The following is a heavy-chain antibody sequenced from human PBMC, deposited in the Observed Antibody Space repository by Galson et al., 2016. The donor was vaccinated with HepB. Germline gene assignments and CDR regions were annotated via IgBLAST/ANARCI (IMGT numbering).Heavy chain of an antibody. V-gene: IGHV2-70*04. J-gene: IGHJ4*02. CDR2: IDWDDEK. CDR3: AQNSNWGDSFAY. Sequence: PALVKPTQTLTLTCTFSGFSLNTGGKRVSWIRQPPGKALELLARIDWDDEKFYSTSLKTKLTISKDPSKNQVVLTMTHMDPVDTATYYCAQNSNWGDSFAYWGQGTLVTVSS. D-gene: IGHD7-27*01. CDR1: GFSLNTGGKR.